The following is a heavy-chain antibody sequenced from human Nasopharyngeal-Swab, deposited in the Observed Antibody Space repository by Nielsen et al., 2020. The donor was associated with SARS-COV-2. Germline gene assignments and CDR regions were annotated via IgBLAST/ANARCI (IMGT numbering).Heavy chain of an antibody. Sequence: SETLSLTCTVSGGTISSGDYYWSWIRQPPGKGLEWIGYIYYGGSTHYNPSLKSRVTISVDTSKNQFSLKLNSVTAADTAVYYCARARVGHCSSTSCYRLWDCWGQGTLVSVSS. CDR1: GGTISSGDYY. J-gene: IGHJ4*02. CDR3: ARARVGHCSSTSCYRLWDC. V-gene: IGHV4-30-4*08. CDR2: IYYGGST. D-gene: IGHD2-2*02.